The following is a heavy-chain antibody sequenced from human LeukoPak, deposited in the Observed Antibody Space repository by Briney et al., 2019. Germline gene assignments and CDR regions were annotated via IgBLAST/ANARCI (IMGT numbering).Heavy chain of an antibody. V-gene: IGHV1-69*01. J-gene: IGHJ4*02. CDR2: IIPIFGTA. CDR3: ARGGGGRFLEVDFDY. CDR1: GGTFSSYA. D-gene: IGHD3-3*01. Sequence: SVKVSCKASGGTFSSYAISWVRQAPGQGLEWMGGIIPIFGTANYAQKFQGRVTITADESTSTAYMELSSLRSEDTAVYYYARGGGGRFLEVDFDYWGQGTLVTVSS.